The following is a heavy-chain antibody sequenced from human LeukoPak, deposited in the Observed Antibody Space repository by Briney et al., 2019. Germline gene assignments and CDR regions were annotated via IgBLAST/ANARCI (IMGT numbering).Heavy chain of an antibody. D-gene: IGHD2-2*01. V-gene: IGHV3-23*01. J-gene: IGHJ6*04. CDR1: GFTFSSYA. CDR3: AKDIVVVPAAMVGYYYYYGMDV. Sequence: GGSLRLSCAASGFTFSSYAMSWVRQAPGKGLEWVSAISGSGGSTYYADSEKGRFTISRDNSKNTLYLQMNSLRAEDTAVYYCAKDIVVVPAAMVGYYYYYGMDVWGKGTTVTVSS. CDR2: ISGSGGST.